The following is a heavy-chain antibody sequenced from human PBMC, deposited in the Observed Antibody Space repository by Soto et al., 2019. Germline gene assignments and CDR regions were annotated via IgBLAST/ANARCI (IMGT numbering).Heavy chain of an antibody. CDR2: ITGSSSYI. V-gene: IGHV3-21*02. Sequence: EVQLVESGGGLVKPGGSLRLSCAASGFTFSSYSMNWVRQAPGKGLEWVSSITGSSSYIYYADSVKGRFTISRDNAKKSLYLQMNSLRAEDTSVYYCARDVYYNDSSAYWAYWCQGTLVTVSS. CDR3: ARDVYYNDSSAYWAY. CDR1: GFTFSSYS. D-gene: IGHD3-22*01. J-gene: IGHJ4*02.